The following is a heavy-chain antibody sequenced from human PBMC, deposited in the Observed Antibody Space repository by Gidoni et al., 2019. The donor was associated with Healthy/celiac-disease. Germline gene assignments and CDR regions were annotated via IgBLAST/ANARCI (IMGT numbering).Heavy chain of an antibody. J-gene: IGHJ4*02. Sequence: EVQLVESGGGLVQPGRSLRLSCAASGFTFDDYAMHWVRQAPGKGLEWVSGISWNSGSIGYADSVKGRFTISRDNAKNSLYLQMNSLRAEDTALYYCAKGSGSLTSFDYWGQGTLVTVSS. CDR1: GFTFDDYA. D-gene: IGHD1-26*01. CDR3: AKGSGSLTSFDY. V-gene: IGHV3-9*01. CDR2: ISWNSGSI.